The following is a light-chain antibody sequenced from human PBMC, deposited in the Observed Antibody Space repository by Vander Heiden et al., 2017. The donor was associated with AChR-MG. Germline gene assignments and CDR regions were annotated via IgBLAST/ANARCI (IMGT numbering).Light chain of an antibody. CDR3: MQTLQTPRT. CDR1: QSLLHSNGYNY. CDR2: SGS. V-gene: IGKV2-28*01. Sequence: DIVMTQSPLSLPVTPGEPASISCRSSQSLLHSNGYNYLHWYLQKPGQSPELLIYSGSNRASGVPDRFSGSGSGTDFTLKISRVEAEDVGVYYCMQTLQTPRTFGQGTKVEIK. J-gene: IGKJ1*01.